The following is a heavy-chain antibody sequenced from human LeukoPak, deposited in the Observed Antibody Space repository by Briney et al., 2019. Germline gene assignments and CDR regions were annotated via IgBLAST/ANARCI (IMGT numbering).Heavy chain of an antibody. CDR3: ARESSHYYGMDV. D-gene: IGHD6-6*01. CDR1: GDSISSGSYY. V-gene: IGHV4-61*02. Sequence: SQTLSLTCTVSGDSISSGSYYWSWIRQPAGKGLEWIGRIYTSGSTNYNPSLKSRVTISVDTSKNQFSLKLSSVTAADTAVYYCARESSHYYGMDVWGQGTTVTVSS. CDR2: IYTSGST. J-gene: IGHJ6*02.